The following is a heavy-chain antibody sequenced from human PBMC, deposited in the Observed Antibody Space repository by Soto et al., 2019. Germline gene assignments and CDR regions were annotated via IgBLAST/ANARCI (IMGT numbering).Heavy chain of an antibody. V-gene: IGHV4-59*01. J-gene: IGHJ4*02. D-gene: IGHD3-9*01. Sequence: QVQLQESGPGLVKPSETLSLTCTVSGGSISPYYWNWIRQPPGKGLEWIGFISYTGTTISNPSLNSRVTISLDTSKTQFSLNLSSVTAADTAVYYCARGGRRDWLDYWGQGTLVTVSS. CDR3: ARGGRRDWLDY. CDR2: ISYTGTT. CDR1: GGSISPYY.